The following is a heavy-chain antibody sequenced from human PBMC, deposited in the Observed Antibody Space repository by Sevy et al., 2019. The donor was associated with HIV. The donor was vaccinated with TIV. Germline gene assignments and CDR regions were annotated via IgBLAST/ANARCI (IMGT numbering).Heavy chain of an antibody. CDR2: LYYSGSI. J-gene: IGHJ4*02. D-gene: IGHD2-21*01. V-gene: IGHV4-59*01. Sequence: SETVSLTCNVSGDSISSYFWSWFRQPPGKGLEWIGYLYYSGSIEYNPSLRSRVTISVDTSKKHFSMKLRSVTAADTAMYYCARDSAVVPRALVYWGQGTLVIVSS. CDR1: GDSISSYF. CDR3: ARDSAVVPRALVY.